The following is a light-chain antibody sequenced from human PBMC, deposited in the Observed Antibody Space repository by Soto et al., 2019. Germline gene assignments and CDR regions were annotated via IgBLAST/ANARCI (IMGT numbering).Light chain of an antibody. V-gene: IGLV2-14*01. J-gene: IGLJ2*01. CDR1: SSDVGNYDY. CDR3: SSYTTTATVV. CDR2: EVS. Sequence: QSALTQPASVSGSPGQSITISCTGTSSDVGNYDYVSWYQQHPGKVPKLIVYEVSNRPSGVSNRFSGSKSGNTASLTISGLQAEDEADYYCSSYTTTATVVFGGGTKLTVL.